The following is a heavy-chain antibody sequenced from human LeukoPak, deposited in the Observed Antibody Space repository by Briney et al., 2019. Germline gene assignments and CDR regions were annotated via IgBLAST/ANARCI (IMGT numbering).Heavy chain of an antibody. J-gene: IGHJ4*02. D-gene: IGHD3-22*01. CDR1: GFTFSTYW. CDR3: ARVVGSSGYFSLYYLDY. CDR2: INSDGSST. Sequence: GESLRLSCAASGFTFSTYWMHWVRQAPGKGLVWVSRINSDGSSTSYADSVKGRFTISRDNAKNTLYLQMNSLRVEDTAVYYCARVVGSSGYFSLYYLDYWGQGTLVTVSS. V-gene: IGHV3-74*01.